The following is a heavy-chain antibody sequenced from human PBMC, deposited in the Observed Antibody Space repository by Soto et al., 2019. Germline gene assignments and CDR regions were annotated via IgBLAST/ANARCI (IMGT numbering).Heavy chain of an antibody. D-gene: IGHD6-19*01. CDR3: ARHLPHSSGWTGIPAYFDY. CDR1: GGSISSSSYY. CDR2: IYYSGST. J-gene: IGHJ4*02. Sequence: QLQLQESGPGLVKPSETLSLTCTVSGGSISSSSYYWGWIRQPPGKGLEWIGSIYYSGSTYYNPSLKSRGTISVATSKNQLSLKLGAVTAADTAVYYCARHLPHSSGWTGIPAYFDYWGQGTLVTVSS. V-gene: IGHV4-39*01.